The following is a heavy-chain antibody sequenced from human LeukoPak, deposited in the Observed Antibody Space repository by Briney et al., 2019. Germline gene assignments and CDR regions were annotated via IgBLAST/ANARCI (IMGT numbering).Heavy chain of an antibody. V-gene: IGHV3-7*01. CDR2: IKQDGSEK. J-gene: IGHJ4*02. CDR1: GFSVSSTY. D-gene: IGHD3-10*01. Sequence: PGGSLRLSCAASGFSVSSTYMSWVRQAPGKGLEWVANIKQDGSEKYYVDSVKGRFTISRDNAKNSLYLQMNSLRAEDTAVYYCARAPYGSGSYYFSYWGQGTLVTVSS. CDR3: ARAPYGSGSYYFSY.